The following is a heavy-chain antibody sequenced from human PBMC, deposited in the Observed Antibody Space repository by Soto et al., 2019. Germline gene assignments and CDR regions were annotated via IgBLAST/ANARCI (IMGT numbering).Heavy chain of an antibody. CDR3: VKNSGWFNT. J-gene: IGHJ5*02. V-gene: IGHV3-23*01. CDR1: GFTFGTTD. CDR2: IDGSGGIT. Sequence: QLLQSGGGLVQPGGSLTLSCAASGFTFGTTDMSWVRQAPGEGLEWVSTIDGSGGITYYADSVKGRFTISRDNSRNTVYLKRNRLGGDDMDLYYCVKNSGWFNTWGQGALVTVSS. D-gene: IGHD3-10*01.